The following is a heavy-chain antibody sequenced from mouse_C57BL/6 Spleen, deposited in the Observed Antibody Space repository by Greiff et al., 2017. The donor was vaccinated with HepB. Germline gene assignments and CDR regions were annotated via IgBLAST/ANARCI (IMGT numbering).Heavy chain of an antibody. CDR1: GYTFTDYY. CDR2: INPNNGGT. Sequence: EVQLQQSGPELVKPGASVKISCKASGYTFTDYYMNWVKQSHGKSLEWIGDINPNNGGTSYIQKFKGKATLTVDKSSSTAYMELRSLTSEDSAVYYCARGGWLLRGYFDYWGQGTTLTVSS. J-gene: IGHJ2*01. CDR3: ARGGWLLRGYFDY. V-gene: IGHV1-26*01. D-gene: IGHD2-3*01.